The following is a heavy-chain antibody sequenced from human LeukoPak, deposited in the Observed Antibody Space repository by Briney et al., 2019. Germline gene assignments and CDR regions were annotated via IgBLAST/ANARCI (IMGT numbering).Heavy chain of an antibody. CDR1: GFISDDYA. CDR3: AKDAASKYYYDTSGSLDY. V-gene: IGHV3-9*02. D-gene: IGHD3-22*01. CDR2: ISWNSGSI. Sequence: GGSLRLSSAASGFISDDYAMHWLGQAPGKGLEWVSGISWNSGSIGYADSVKGRFTISRDNAKNSLYLQMNSLRAEDTALYYCAKDAASKYYYDTSGSLDYWGQGTLVTVSS. J-gene: IGHJ4*02.